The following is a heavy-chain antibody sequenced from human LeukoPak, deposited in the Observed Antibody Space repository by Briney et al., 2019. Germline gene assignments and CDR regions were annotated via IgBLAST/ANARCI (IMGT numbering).Heavy chain of an antibody. CDR3: ARSFRPFNSATWFLSFDS. CDR2: IYDSGSP. J-gene: IGHJ4*02. D-gene: IGHD3-10*01. Sequence: KPSETLSLTCTVSGGSISSYYWAWIRQPPGKGLEWIGNIYDSGSPNYNPSLMSRVTISVDTSKNQFSLKLSSVTAADTAVYYCARSFRPFNSATWFLSFDSWGPGTLVTVSS. CDR1: GGSISSYY. V-gene: IGHV4-59*08.